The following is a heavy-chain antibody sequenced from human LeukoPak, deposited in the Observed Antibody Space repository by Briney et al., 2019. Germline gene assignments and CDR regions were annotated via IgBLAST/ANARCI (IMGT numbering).Heavy chain of an antibody. Sequence: GGSLRLSCAASGFTFSSYGFHWVRQAPGKGLEWVAVISYDGSDKYYADSVKGRFTISRDNSKNTLYLQMNSLRVEDTAVYYCAKRDGYHNGKDVWGQGTTVTVSS. D-gene: IGHD2-21*01. CDR1: GFTFSSYG. CDR3: AKRDGYHNGKDV. CDR2: ISYDGSDK. V-gene: IGHV3-30*18. J-gene: IGHJ6*02.